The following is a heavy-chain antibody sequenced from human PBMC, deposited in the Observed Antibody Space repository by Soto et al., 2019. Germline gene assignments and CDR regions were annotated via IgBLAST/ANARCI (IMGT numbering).Heavy chain of an antibody. J-gene: IGHJ4*02. CDR1: GGSITSADYY. CDR2: IYSSGTT. CDR3: ATNRGYDFYYFDS. V-gene: IGHV4-31*03. D-gene: IGHD5-12*01. Sequence: PSETLSLTCTISGGSITSADYYWTWIRQFPGKGLEWIAYIYSSGTTHYNPSLKSRATISLDTSNSQFSLEVKSATAADTAVYYCATNRGYDFYYFDSWGQGALVTVSS.